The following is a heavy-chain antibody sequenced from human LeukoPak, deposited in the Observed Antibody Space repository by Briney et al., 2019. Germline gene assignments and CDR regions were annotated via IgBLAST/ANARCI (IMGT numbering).Heavy chain of an antibody. CDR2: IYYSGAT. CDR3: ARLLIAAAGPGFDY. D-gene: IGHD6-13*01. V-gene: IGHV4-59*08. Sequence: PSETLSLTCTVSGGSISTYYWNWIRQPPGKGLEWIGYIYYSGATNYNPSLKSRVTISVDTSKNQFSLKLSSVTAADTAVYYCARLLIAAAGPGFDYWGQGTLVTVSS. CDR1: GGSISTYY. J-gene: IGHJ4*02.